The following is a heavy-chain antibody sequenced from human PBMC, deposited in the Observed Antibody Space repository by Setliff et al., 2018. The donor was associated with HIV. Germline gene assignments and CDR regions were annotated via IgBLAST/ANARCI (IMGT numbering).Heavy chain of an antibody. Sequence: PSETLSLTCTFSGDSISSGNYYWSWIRQPAGKGLEWIGRIYSTGSTNYNPSLKSRVTMSIDTSKNQFSLKLNSVTAADTAVYYCARDRSSGRGYYYYYYMDVWGKGTTVTVSS. CDR3: ARDRSSGRGYYYYYYMDV. V-gene: IGHV4-61*02. CDR1: GDSISSGNYY. D-gene: IGHD6-19*01. J-gene: IGHJ6*03. CDR2: IYSTGST.